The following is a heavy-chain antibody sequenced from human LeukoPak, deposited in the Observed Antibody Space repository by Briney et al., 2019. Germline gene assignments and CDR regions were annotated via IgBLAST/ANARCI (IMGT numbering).Heavy chain of an antibody. Sequence: SETLSLTCTVSGGSISSSSYYWGWIRQPPGKGLEWIGSIYYSGSTYYNPSLKSRVTISVDTSKNQFSLKLSSVTAADTAVYYCARYFDGDYVQRYNWFDPWGQGTLVTVSS. CDR1: GGSISSSSYY. V-gene: IGHV4-39*01. CDR3: ARYFDGDYVQRYNWFDP. CDR2: IYYSGST. D-gene: IGHD4-17*01. J-gene: IGHJ5*02.